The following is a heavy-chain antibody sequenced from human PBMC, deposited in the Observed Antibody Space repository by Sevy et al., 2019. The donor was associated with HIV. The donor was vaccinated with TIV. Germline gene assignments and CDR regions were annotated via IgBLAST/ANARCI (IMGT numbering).Heavy chain of an antibody. CDR1: GGTFSSYA. D-gene: IGHD2-15*01. J-gene: IGHJ6*03. V-gene: IGHV1-69*06. Sequence: ASVKVSCKASGGTFSSYAISWVRQAPGQGLEWMGGIIPIFGTANYAQKFQGRVTITADKSTSSAYMELSSLRSEDTAVYYCARAVVAATSYYYYMDVWGKGTTVTVSS. CDR3: ARAVVAATSYYYYMDV. CDR2: IIPIFGTA.